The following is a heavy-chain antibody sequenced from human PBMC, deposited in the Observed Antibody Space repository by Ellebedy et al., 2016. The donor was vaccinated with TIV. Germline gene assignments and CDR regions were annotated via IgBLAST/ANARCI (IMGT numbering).Heavy chain of an antibody. CDR2: ISGGGDYI. Sequence: PGGSLRLSCEASGFTFSTYSMSWVRQAPGKGLEWVSSISGGGDYIYYAGSVKGRFTISRDNAKNSLYLQMNSLRAEDTAVYYCAREEPQFRAGTDNWLDPWGRGTLVNVSS. V-gene: IGHV3-21*01. CDR3: AREEPQFRAGTDNWLDP. D-gene: IGHD6-19*01. J-gene: IGHJ5*02. CDR1: GFTFSTYS.